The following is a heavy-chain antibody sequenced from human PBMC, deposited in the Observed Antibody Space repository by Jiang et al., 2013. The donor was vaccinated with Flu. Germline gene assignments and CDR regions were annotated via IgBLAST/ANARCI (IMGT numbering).Heavy chain of an antibody. CDR1: GFSLSTSGVG. V-gene: IGHV2-5*01. CDR3: AHMAGYFDY. Sequence: FSGFSLSTSGVGVGWIRQPPGKALEWLALIYWNDDKRYSPSLKSRLTITKDTSKNQVVLTMTNMDPVDTATYFCAHMAGYFDYWGQGTLVTVSS. J-gene: IGHJ4*02. CDR2: IYWNDDK.